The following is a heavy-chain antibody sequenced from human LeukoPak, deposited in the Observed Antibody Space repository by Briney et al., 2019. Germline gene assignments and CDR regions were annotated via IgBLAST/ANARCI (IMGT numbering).Heavy chain of an antibody. CDR3: ARESYYSGWFDY. CDR2: ISYDGSNK. D-gene: IGHD6-19*01. CDR1: GFTFSSYG. V-gene: IGHV3-30*03. J-gene: IGHJ4*02. Sequence: GRSLRLSCAASGFTFSSYGMHWVRQAPGKGLEWVAVISYDGSNKYYADSVKGRFTISRDNSKNTLYLQMNSLRAEDTAVYYCARESYYSGWFDYWGQGTLVTVSS.